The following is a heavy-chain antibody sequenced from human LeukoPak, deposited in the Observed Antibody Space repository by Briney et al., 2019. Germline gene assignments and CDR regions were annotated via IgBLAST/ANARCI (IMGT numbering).Heavy chain of an antibody. D-gene: IGHD3-22*01. V-gene: IGHV3-33*06. CDR3: AKDLHSSGYYFDY. J-gene: IGHJ4*02. CDR1: GFTFSSYG. Sequence: GRSLRLSCAASGFTFSSYGMHWVRQAPGKGLEWVAVIWYDGSNKYYADSVKGRFTISRDNSKNTLYLQMNSLRAEDTAVYYCAKDLHSSGYYFDYWGQGTLVTVSS. CDR2: IWYDGSNK.